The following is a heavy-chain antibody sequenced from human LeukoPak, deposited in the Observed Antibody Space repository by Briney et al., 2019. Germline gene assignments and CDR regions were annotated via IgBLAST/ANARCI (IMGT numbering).Heavy chain of an antibody. CDR3: ARDMPGIGVCDY. CDR2: INNDGGGT. Sequence: GGSLRLSCAASGFTFSDYWMYWVRQVPGKGLVCVSHINNDGGGTNYVDSVRGRFTISRDNAKNMLYLQMNSLRAEDSAVYFCARDMPGIGVCDYRGQGILVTVSS. V-gene: IGHV3-74*01. CDR1: GFTFSDYW. J-gene: IGHJ4*02. D-gene: IGHD2-2*01.